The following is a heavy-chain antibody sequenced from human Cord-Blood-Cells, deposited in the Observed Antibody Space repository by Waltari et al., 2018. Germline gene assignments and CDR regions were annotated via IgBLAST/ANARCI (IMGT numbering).Heavy chain of an antibody. CDR2: INPNSGGT. J-gene: IGHJ4*02. V-gene: IGHV1-2*02. D-gene: IGHD1-26*01. CDR1: GYTFTCYY. Sequence: QVQLVQSGAEVKKPGASVKVSCKASGYTFTCYYMHWVRQAPGQGLEWRGWINPNSGGTNYAQKFQGRVTMTRDTSISTAYMELSRLRSDDTAVYYCARDSGSYFTSFDYWGQGTLVTVSS. CDR3: ARDSGSYFTSFDY.